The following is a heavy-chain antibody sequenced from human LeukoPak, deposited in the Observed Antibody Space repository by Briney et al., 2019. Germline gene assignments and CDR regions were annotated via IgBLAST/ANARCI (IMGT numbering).Heavy chain of an antibody. D-gene: IGHD5-24*01. CDR3: ARARRDGYNPLMYYYYGLDV. J-gene: IGHJ6*02. CDR1: GFTFSIFE. Sequence: PGGSLRLSCAASGFTFSIFEMNWVRQAPGKGPEWISYISSNGFTIYYADSVRGRFTISRDNANNSLFLQMNSLRAEDTALYYCARARRDGYNPLMYYYYGLDVWGQGTTVTVSS. CDR2: ISSNGFTI. V-gene: IGHV3-48*03.